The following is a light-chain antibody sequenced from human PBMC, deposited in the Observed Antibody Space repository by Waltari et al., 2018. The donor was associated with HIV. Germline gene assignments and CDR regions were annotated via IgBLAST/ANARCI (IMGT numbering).Light chain of an antibody. J-gene: IGKJ5*01. CDR2: DAS. CDR3: QQYDSLPVV. CDR1: QDINHY. Sequence: IQMTQSPSSLSVSVGDTVTITCQASQDINHYLNWYQQKPGKPPKLLMYDASNLEVGCPSRFSGSGSGTHFTFIISSLQPEDIATYYCQQYDSLPVVFGKGTRLEI. V-gene: IGKV1-33*01.